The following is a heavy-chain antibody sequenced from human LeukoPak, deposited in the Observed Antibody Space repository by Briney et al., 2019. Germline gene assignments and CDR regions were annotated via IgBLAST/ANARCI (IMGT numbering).Heavy chain of an antibody. CDR3: ARRGPSSWYDY. CDR2: IYYSGST. Sequence: SETLSLICTVSGGSISSYYWSWIRQPPGKGLEWIGYIYYSGSTNYNPSLKSRVTISVDTSKNQFSLKLSSVTAADTAVYYCARRGPSSWYDYWGQGTLVTVSS. J-gene: IGHJ4*02. CDR1: GGSISSYY. D-gene: IGHD6-13*01. V-gene: IGHV4-59*08.